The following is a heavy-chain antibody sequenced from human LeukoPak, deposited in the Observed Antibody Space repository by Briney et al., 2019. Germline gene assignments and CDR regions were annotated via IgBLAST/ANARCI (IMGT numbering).Heavy chain of an antibody. Sequence: SQTLSLTCAISGDSVSSNTGGWNWIRQSPSRGLEWLGRTYYRSKWYYDYAVSVKSRISINPDTSKNQFSLQLNSVTPDDTAVYYCARGGLVRSPRGYFDFWGQGTLVTVSS. CDR1: GDSVSSNTGG. V-gene: IGHV6-1*01. J-gene: IGHJ4*02. CDR3: ARGGLVRSPRGYFDF. CDR2: TYYRSKWYY. D-gene: IGHD1-26*01.